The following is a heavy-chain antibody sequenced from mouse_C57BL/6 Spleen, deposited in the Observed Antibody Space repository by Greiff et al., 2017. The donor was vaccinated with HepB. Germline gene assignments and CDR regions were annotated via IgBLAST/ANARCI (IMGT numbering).Heavy chain of an antibody. Sequence: VKLQESGAELARPGASVKLSCKASGYTFTSYGISWVKQRTGQGLEWIGEIYPRSGNTYYNEKFKGKATLTADKSSSTAYMELRSLTSEDSAVYFCARGRDYDYGGYFDVWGTGTTVTVSS. CDR3: ARGRDYDYGGYFDV. CDR2: IYPRSGNT. CDR1: GYTFTSYG. V-gene: IGHV1-81*01. J-gene: IGHJ1*03. D-gene: IGHD2-4*01.